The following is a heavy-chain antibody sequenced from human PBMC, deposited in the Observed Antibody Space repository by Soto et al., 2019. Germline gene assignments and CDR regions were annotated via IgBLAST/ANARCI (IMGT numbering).Heavy chain of an antibody. CDR2: ISAYNGNT. J-gene: IGHJ6*02. Sequence: ASVEVSCKASGYTFTSYGISWVRQAPGQGLEWMGWISAYNGNTNYAQKLQGRVTMTTDTSTSTAYMELRSLRSDDTAVYYCASPRCGRIVVVVAACQCGMDVWGQGTPVTVSS. D-gene: IGHD2-15*01. V-gene: IGHV1-18*01. CDR1: GYTFTSYG. CDR3: ASPRCGRIVVVVAACQCGMDV.